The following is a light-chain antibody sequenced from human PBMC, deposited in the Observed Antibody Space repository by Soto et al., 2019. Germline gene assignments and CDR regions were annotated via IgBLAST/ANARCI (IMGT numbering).Light chain of an antibody. CDR3: QHYSSYSST. CDR1: QSISNW. CDR2: DAS. J-gene: IGKJ1*01. V-gene: IGKV1-5*01. Sequence: DIQMTQSPSSLPASVGDRVTITCRASQSISNWLAWYQQKPGKAPKLLIYDASILESGVPSRFSGSGSGTEFTLTISSLQPDDFAAYYCQHYSSYSSTFGLGTKVDIK.